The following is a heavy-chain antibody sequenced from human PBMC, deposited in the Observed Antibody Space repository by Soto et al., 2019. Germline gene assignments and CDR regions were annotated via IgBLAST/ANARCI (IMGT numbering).Heavy chain of an antibody. D-gene: IGHD2-15*01. CDR3: ATLTTRYCSGGSCGV. CDR2: IDPSDSYT. J-gene: IGHJ4*02. CDR1: GYSFTSYW. Sequence: PGESLEISCKGSGYSFTSYWISWVRQMPGKGLEWMGRIDPSDSYTNYSPSFQGHVTISADKSISTAYLQWSSLKASDTAMYYCATLTTRYCSGGSCGVWGQGTLVTVSS. V-gene: IGHV5-10-1*01.